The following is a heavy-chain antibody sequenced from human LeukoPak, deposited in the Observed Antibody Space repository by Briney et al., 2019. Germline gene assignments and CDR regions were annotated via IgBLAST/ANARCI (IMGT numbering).Heavy chain of an antibody. Sequence: GGSLRLSCAASGFTFSDYYMSWIRQAPGKGLEWVSYISSSGSTIYYADSVKGRFTISRDNAKNSLYLQMNSLRAEDTAVYYCAYRYSYGYQHYYYYMDVWGKGTTVTVSS. V-gene: IGHV3-11*04. J-gene: IGHJ6*03. CDR1: GFTFSDYY. D-gene: IGHD5-18*01. CDR2: ISSSGSTI. CDR3: AYRYSYGYQHYYYYMDV.